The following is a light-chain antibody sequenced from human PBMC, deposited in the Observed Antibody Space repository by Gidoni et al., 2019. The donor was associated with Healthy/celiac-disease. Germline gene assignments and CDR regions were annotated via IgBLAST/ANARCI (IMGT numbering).Light chain of an antibody. J-gene: IGKJ1*01. CDR2: KAS. CDR3: QQYKSPWT. Sequence: DIQMTQSPSTLSASVGDRVTITCRASQSISSWLDWYSQKPGKAHKLLIYKASSLESGVPSRFSGRGSGTEFTLTISSLQPDDFATYYCQQYKSPWTFGQGTKVEIK. V-gene: IGKV1-5*03. CDR1: QSISSW.